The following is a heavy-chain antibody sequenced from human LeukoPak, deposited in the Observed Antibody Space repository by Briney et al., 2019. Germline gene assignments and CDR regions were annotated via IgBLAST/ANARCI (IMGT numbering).Heavy chain of an antibody. CDR1: RFTFSSYA. Sequence: GGSLRLSCAASRFTFSSYAMSWVRQAPGKGLEWVSAISGNGGSTYYADSVKGRFTISRDNSKNTLYLQMNSLRAEDTAVYYCARDPRLSYYDSSGYSVYFDYWGQGTLVTVSS. CDR2: ISGNGGST. V-gene: IGHV3-23*01. D-gene: IGHD3-22*01. CDR3: ARDPRLSYYDSSGYSVYFDY. J-gene: IGHJ4*02.